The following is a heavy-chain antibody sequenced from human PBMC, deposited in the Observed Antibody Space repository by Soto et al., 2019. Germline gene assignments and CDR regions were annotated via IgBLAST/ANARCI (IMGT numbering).Heavy chain of an antibody. J-gene: IGHJ6*01. D-gene: IGHD5-18*01. Sequence: GGSLRLSCAASGFTFSSYSMNWVRQAPGKGLEWVSSISSSSSYIYYADSVKGRFTISRDNAKNSLYLQMNSLRAEDTAVYYCAIERDTAMVMDGMDVWGQGTTVTVSS. CDR1: GFTFSSYS. V-gene: IGHV3-21*01. CDR3: AIERDTAMVMDGMDV. CDR2: ISSSSSYI.